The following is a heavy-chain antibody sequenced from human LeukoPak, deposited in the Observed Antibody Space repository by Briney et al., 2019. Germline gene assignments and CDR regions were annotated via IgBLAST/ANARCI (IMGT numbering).Heavy chain of an antibody. Sequence: SVKVSCKASGGTFSSYAISWVRQAPGQGLEWMGGIIPIFGTANYAQKFQGRVTITTDESTSTAYMELSSLRSEDPAVYYCARDNYAGANWLAPWGQGTLVTVSS. CDR1: GGTFSSYA. CDR2: IIPIFGTA. D-gene: IGHD1-7*01. CDR3: ARDNYAGANWLAP. J-gene: IGHJ5*02. V-gene: IGHV1-69*05.